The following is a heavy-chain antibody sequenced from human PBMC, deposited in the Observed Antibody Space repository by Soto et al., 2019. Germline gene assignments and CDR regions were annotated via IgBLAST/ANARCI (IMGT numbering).Heavy chain of an antibody. CDR1: GFTFSSYA. V-gene: IGHV3-30-3*01. CDR2: ISYDGSNK. Sequence: GGSLRLSCAASGFTFSSYAMHWVRQAPGKGLEWVAVISYDGSNKYYADSVKGRFTISRDNSKNTLYRQMNSLRAEDTAVYYCARAACSGGSCYRYNWFDPWGQGTLVTVSS. J-gene: IGHJ5*02. D-gene: IGHD2-15*01. CDR3: ARAACSGGSCYRYNWFDP.